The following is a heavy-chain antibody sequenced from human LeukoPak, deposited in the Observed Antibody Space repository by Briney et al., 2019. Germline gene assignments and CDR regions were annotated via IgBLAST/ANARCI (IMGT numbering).Heavy chain of an antibody. J-gene: IGHJ4*02. CDR3: AKGRTYYYDSSGYYKDY. CDR1: GFTFVDYA. Sequence: GSLRLSCAASGFTFVDYAMSWVRQAPGKGLEWVSAISGSGGSTYYADSVKGRFTISRDNSKNTLYLQMNSLRAEDTAVYYCAKGRTYYYDSSGYYKDYWGQGTLVTVSS. V-gene: IGHV3-23*01. D-gene: IGHD3-22*01. CDR2: ISGSGGST.